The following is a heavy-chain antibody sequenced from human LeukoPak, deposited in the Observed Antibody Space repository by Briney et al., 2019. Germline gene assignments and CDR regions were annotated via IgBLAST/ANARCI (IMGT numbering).Heavy chain of an antibody. Sequence: PGGSLRLSCAASGFTFSTYWMSWVRQAAGKGLEWVATIKPDGSEKYYVGSVKGRFTFSRDNAKNSLFLQMNSLRAEDTAVYYCASGGNYYGYWGQGTLFTVSS. CDR1: GFTFSTYW. D-gene: IGHD1-26*01. CDR2: IKPDGSEK. J-gene: IGHJ4*02. CDR3: ASGGNYYGY. V-gene: IGHV3-7*01.